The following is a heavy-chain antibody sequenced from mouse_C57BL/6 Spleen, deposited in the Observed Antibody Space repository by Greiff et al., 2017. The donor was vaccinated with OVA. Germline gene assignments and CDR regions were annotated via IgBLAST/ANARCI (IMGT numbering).Heavy chain of an antibody. CDR3: ARARGSSYHYAMDY. CDR2: ISSGSSTI. J-gene: IGHJ4*01. CDR1: GFTFSDYG. Sequence: DVKLVESGGGLVKPGGSLKLSCAASGFTFSDYGMHWVRQAPEKGLEWVAYISSGSSTIYYADTVKGRFTISRDNAKNTLFLQMTSLRSEDTAMYYCARARGSSYHYAMDYWGQGTSVTVSS. V-gene: IGHV5-17*01. D-gene: IGHD1-1*01.